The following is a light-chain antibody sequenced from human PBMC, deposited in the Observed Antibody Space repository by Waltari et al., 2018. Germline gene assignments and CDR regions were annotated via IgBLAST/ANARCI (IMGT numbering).Light chain of an antibody. CDR3: QQRSNWPLT. J-gene: IGKJ4*01. V-gene: IGKV3-11*01. Sequence: EIVLTQSPATLSLSPGERATLSCRASQRVSNYLGWYQQKPGQAPRLLIYDASNRATGIPARFSGSGSGTDFTLTINSLEPEDFAVYYCQQRSNWPLTFGGGTKVEIK. CDR2: DAS. CDR1: QRVSNY.